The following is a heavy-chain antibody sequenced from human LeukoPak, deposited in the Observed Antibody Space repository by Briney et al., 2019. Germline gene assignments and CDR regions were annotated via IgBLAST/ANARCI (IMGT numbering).Heavy chain of an antibody. V-gene: IGHV1-2*02. CDR1: GFTFSSSA. CDR2: INPNSGGT. J-gene: IGHJ4*02. D-gene: IGHD2-2*02. Sequence: ASVRVSCKASGFTFSSSAVQWVRQAPGQGLEWMGWINPNSGGTNYAQKFQGRVTMTRDTSISTAYMELSRLRSDDTAVYYCASSGVVVPAAIGITGTTTLDFDYWGQGTLVTVSS. CDR3: ASSGVVVPAAIGITGTTTLDFDY.